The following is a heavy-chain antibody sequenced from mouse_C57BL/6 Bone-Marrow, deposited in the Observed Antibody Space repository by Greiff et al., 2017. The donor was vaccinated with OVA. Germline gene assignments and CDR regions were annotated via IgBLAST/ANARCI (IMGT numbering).Heavy chain of an antibody. CDR3: ARRSTMYTTKAYYYAMDY. Sequence: EVQRVESGGGLVQPGGSLKLSCAASGFTFSDYYMYWVRQTPEKRLEWVAYISNGGGSTYYPDTVKGRFTISRDNAKNTLYLQMSRLKSEDTAMYYCARRSTMYTTKAYYYAMDYWGQGTSVTVSS. J-gene: IGHJ4*01. V-gene: IGHV5-12*01. CDR1: GFTFSDYY. D-gene: IGHD2-2*01. CDR2: ISNGGGST.